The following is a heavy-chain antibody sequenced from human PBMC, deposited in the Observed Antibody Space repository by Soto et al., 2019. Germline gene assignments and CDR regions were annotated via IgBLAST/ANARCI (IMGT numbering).Heavy chain of an antibody. D-gene: IGHD3-22*01. CDR2: IIPIFGTA. V-gene: IGHV1-69*06. CDR3: AREGPTYYDRAAYYYGMDV. Sequence: ASVKVSCKASGGTFSSYAISWVRQAPGQGLEWMGGIIPIFGTANYAQKFQGRVTITADKSTSTAYMELSSLRSEDTAVYYCAREGPTYYDRAAYYYGMDVWGQGTTVTVSS. CDR1: GGTFSSYA. J-gene: IGHJ6*02.